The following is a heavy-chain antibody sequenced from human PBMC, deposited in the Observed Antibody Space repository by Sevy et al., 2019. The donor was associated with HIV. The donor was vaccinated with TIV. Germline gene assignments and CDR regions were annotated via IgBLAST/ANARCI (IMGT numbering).Heavy chain of an antibody. V-gene: IGHV1-24*01. CDR3: ATTKDYYDSSGYPFDY. D-gene: IGHD3-22*01. CDR1: GRTLTELS. Sequence: ASVKVSCKVSGRTLTELSIHWVRQAPGKGLEWMATFDPEDDEKIYAQKFQGRVTMTEDTSTDTAYMELSRLRSEDTDVYYCATTKDYYDSSGYPFDYWGQGTLVTVSS. J-gene: IGHJ4*02. CDR2: FDPEDDEK.